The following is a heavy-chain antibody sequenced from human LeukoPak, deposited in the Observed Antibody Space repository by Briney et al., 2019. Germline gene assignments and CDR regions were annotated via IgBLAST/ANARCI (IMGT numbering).Heavy chain of an antibody. V-gene: IGHV4-59*01. CDR3: ASAGAAARPNYYYYGMDV. J-gene: IGHJ6*02. CDR1: GGSISSYY. CDR2: IYYSGST. Sequence: SETLSLTCTVSGGSISSYYWSWIRQPPGKGLEWIGYIYYSGSTNYNPSLKSRVTISVDTSKNHLSLKLSSVTAADTAVYYCASAGAAARPNYYYYGMDVWGQGTTVTVSS. D-gene: IGHD6-13*01.